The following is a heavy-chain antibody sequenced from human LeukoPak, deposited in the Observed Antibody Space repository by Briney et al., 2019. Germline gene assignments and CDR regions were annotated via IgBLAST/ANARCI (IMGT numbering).Heavy chain of an antibody. D-gene: IGHD2-15*01. Sequence: GASVNVSCKASVYTFTSYGISWVRQAPGQGLEWMGWISAYNGNTNYAQKLQGRVTMTTDTSTSTAYMELRSLRSDDTAVYYCARDGYCSGGSCYFIAVAGDYWGQGTLVTVSS. CDR3: ARDGYCSGGSCYFIAVAGDY. V-gene: IGHV1-18*01. CDR2: ISAYNGNT. J-gene: IGHJ4*02. CDR1: VYTFTSYG.